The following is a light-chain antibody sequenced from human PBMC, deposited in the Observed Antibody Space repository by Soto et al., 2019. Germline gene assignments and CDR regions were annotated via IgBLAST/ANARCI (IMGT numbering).Light chain of an antibody. Sequence: IGLTQSPGTLSLSPGEIATLSCRASQSVRSSQLAWYQQKPGQAPRLLIYGASSRATGIPDRFSGSGSGTDFTLTISRLEPEDFAVYYCQQYGSSPRTFGQGTKVEIK. CDR1: QSVRSSQ. CDR2: GAS. J-gene: IGKJ1*01. CDR3: QQYGSSPRT. V-gene: IGKV3-20*01.